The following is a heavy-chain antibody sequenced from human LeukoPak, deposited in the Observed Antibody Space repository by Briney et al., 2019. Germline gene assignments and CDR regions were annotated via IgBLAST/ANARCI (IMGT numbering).Heavy chain of an antibody. D-gene: IGHD6-19*01. J-gene: IGHJ3*02. CDR2: IKQDGSEK. CDR3: ARQLGSGWGAFDI. Sequence: PGGSLRLSCAASGFTFSSYWMSWVRQAPGKGLEWVANIKQDGSEKYYVDSVKGRFTISRDNSKNTLYLQMNSLRAEDTAVYYCARQLGSGWGAFDIWGQGTMVTVSS. CDR1: GFTFSSYW. V-gene: IGHV3-7*01.